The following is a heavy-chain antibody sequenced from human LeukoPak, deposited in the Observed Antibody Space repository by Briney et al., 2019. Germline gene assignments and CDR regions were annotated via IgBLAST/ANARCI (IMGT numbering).Heavy chain of an antibody. Sequence: KSSETLSLTCTVSGYSISSGYYWGWIRQPPGKGLEWIGSIYHSGSTYYNPSLKSRVTISVDTSKNQFSLKLSSVTAADTAVYYCARSWQWLDFDYWGQGTLVTVSS. D-gene: IGHD6-19*01. J-gene: IGHJ4*02. CDR2: IYHSGST. CDR1: GYSISSGYY. CDR3: ARSWQWLDFDY. V-gene: IGHV4-38-2*02.